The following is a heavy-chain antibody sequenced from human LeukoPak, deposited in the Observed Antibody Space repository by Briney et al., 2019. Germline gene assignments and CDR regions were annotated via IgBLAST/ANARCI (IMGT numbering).Heavy chain of an antibody. CDR1: GYTFTSNG. V-gene: IGHV1-18*01. CDR2: ISAYNGNT. CDR3: ARGLQENLAWLKAFSAFDI. D-gene: IGHD5-24*01. J-gene: IGHJ3*02. Sequence: ASVKVSCKTSGYTFTSNGISWVRQAPGQGLEWMGWISAYNGNTNYAQKLQGRVTMTTDTSTSTAYMEVRSLRSDDTAVYYCARGLQENLAWLKAFSAFDIWGQGTMVTVSS.